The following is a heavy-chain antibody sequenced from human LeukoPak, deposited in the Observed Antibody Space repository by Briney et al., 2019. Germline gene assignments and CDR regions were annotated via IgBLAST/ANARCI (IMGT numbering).Heavy chain of an antibody. CDR2: IYYSGST. V-gene: IGHV4-39*01. J-gene: IGHJ3*02. CDR3: ARHGNGAFDI. D-gene: IGHD1-1*01. CDR1: GGSISSSSYY. Sequence: SETLSLTCTVSGGSISSSSYYWGWIRQPPGKGLEWIGSIYYSGSTYYNPSLKSRVTISVDTSKNQFSLKLTSVTAADTAVYYCARHGNGAFDIWGQGTMATVSS.